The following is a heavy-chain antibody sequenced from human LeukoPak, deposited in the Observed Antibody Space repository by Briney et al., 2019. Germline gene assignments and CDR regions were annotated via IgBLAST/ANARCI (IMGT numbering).Heavy chain of an antibody. Sequence: ASVKVSCKASGYTFTSYAMNWVRQAPGQGLEWMGWINTNTGNPTYAQGFTGRFVFSLDTSVSTAYLQISSLKAEDTAVYYCARAEPSSWYGLYYYYYYMDVWGKGTTVTISS. CDR2: INTNTGNP. D-gene: IGHD6-13*01. CDR1: GYTFTSYA. V-gene: IGHV7-4-1*02. J-gene: IGHJ6*03. CDR3: ARAEPSSWYGLYYYYYYMDV.